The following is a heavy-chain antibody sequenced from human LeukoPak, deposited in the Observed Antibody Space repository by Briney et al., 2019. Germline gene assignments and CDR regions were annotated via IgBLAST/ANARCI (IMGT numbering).Heavy chain of an antibody. V-gene: IGHV3-23*01. CDR1: GFTFSSYH. J-gene: IGHJ3*02. Sequence: GGSLRLSCAVSGFTFSSYHMTWVRQAPGKGLKWVSAISGSGSTTYYADHVKGRFTISRENSKNTLYLQMNSLSAEDTAVYYCAHYSTGVNYGGLAFDIWGQGTMVTVSS. D-gene: IGHD2-8*02. CDR3: AHYSTGVNYGGLAFDI. CDR2: ISGSGSTT.